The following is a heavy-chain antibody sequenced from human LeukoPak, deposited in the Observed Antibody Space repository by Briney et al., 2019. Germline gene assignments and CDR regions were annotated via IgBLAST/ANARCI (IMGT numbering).Heavy chain of an antibody. D-gene: IGHD3-10*01. CDR3: ARDMDAYYYGSGSYYLDY. CDR2: IWYGGSNK. V-gene: IGHV3-33*08. J-gene: IGHJ4*02. Sequence: GGSLRLSCAASGFTFSSYGMHWVRQAPGKGLEWVAVIWYGGSNKYYADSVKGRFTISRDNSKNTLYLQMNSLRAEDTAVYYCARDMDAYYYGSGSYYLDYWGQGTLVTVSS. CDR1: GFTFSSYG.